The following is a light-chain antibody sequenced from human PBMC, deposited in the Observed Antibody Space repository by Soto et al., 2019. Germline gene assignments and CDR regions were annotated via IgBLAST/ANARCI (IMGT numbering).Light chain of an antibody. CDR1: NSNIGINF. Sequence: QSVLTQPPSASGTPGQRVTISGSGSNSNIGINFVYWYQQLPGTAPKLLIYDNNQRPSAVPDRFSGSKSGTSGSLAISGLRPEDEADYYCAAWDDSLIGPVFGGGTKVTVL. V-gene: IGLV1-47*01. CDR3: AAWDDSLIGPV. CDR2: DNN. J-gene: IGLJ3*02.